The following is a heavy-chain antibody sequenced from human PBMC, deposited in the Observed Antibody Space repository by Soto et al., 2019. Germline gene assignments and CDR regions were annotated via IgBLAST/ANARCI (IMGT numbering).Heavy chain of an antibody. CDR1: GGTFSSYA. CDR3: ARDTPTYYDILTGSLPRGV. CDR2: IIPIFGTA. D-gene: IGHD3-9*01. Sequence: ASVKVSCKASGGTFSSYAISWVRQAPGQGLEWMGGIIPIFGTANYAQKLQGRVTITADESTSTAYMELSSLRSEDTAVYYCARDTPTYYDILTGSLPRGVWGQGTTVTVSS. J-gene: IGHJ6*02. V-gene: IGHV1-69*13.